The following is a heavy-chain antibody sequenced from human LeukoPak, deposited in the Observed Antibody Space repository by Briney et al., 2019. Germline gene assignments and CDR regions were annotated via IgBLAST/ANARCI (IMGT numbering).Heavy chain of an antibody. D-gene: IGHD3-22*01. V-gene: IGHV4-34*01. CDR1: GESFSGHY. J-gene: IGHJ3*02. CDR3: ARDSTYYYDSSGYAFDI. CDR2: INHSGST. Sequence: SETLSLTCAVYGESFSGHYWTWIRQPPGKGLEWIGEINHSGSTTSNPSLNNRVTISVDTSKNQFSLKLSSVTAADTAVYYCARDSTYYYDSSGYAFDIWGQGTMVTVSS.